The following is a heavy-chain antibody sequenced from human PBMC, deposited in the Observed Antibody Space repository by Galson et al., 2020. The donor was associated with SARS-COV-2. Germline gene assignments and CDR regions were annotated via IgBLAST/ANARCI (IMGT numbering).Heavy chain of an antibody. D-gene: IGHD1-26*01. CDR2: IYHTGST. CDR3: ARGRWDQDYFYYYGMDV. V-gene: IGHV4-59*12. CDR1: GDSLISYY. Sequence: SQTLSLTCSVSGDSLISYYWSWIRQSPGKGLQWIGYIYHTGSTYYNSSLRSRVTISVDRSKNQFSLKLSSVTAADTAVYYCARGRWDQDYFYYYGMDVWGQGTTVTVSS. J-gene: IGHJ6*02.